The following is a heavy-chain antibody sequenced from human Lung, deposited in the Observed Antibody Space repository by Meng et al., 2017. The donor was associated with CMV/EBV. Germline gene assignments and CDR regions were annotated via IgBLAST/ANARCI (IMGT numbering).Heavy chain of an antibody. V-gene: IGHV3-74*01. Sequence: ESXKISXAASGFTFSSTWMHWVRQAPGKGLVWVSRINSVGSSTIYADSVKGRFTISIDNAKNTLYLQMNSLRSEDTAVYYCAREPYDYDSSLDYWGQAALATVSS. D-gene: IGHD3-22*01. CDR3: AREPYDYDSSLDY. CDR2: INSVGSST. CDR1: GFTFSSTW. J-gene: IGHJ4*02.